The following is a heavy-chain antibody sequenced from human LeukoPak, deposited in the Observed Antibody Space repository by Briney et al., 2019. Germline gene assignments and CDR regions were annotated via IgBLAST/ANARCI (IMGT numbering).Heavy chain of an antibody. J-gene: IGHJ3*02. CDR1: GFTFSNYW. D-gene: IGHD3-3*01. CDR3: ASVIRFLEWLLPHDAFDI. V-gene: IGHV3-7*02. CDR2: IKPDGSDK. Sequence: GGSLRLSCAASGFTFSNYWMSWVRQAPGEGLEWVANIKPDGSDKYYVDSVKGRFTISRDNAKNSLYLEMNSLRAEDTAVYYCASVIRFLEWLLPHDAFDIWGQGTMVTVSS.